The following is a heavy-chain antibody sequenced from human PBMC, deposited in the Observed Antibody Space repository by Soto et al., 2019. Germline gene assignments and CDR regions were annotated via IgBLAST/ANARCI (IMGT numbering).Heavy chain of an antibody. CDR3: ARFFFYFKDYHPNVIYV. CDR2: VSSSSRTI. D-gene: IGHD3-10*01. J-gene: IGHJ6*01. V-gene: IGHV3-48*01. Sequence: LELGSYVSSSSRTIYYADSVKGRFTISRDNAKNSLYLQMNSLRAEDTAVYYCARFFFYFKDYHPNVIYV.